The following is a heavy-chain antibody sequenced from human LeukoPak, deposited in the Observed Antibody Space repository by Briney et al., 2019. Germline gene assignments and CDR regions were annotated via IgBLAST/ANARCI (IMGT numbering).Heavy chain of an antibody. CDR2: TYYRSKWYK. D-gene: IGHD1-1*01. V-gene: IGHV6-1*01. Sequence: SQTLSLTCAVSGYTVSSNSDAWNWIRQSPSRGLEWPGRTYYRSKWYKDYAVSVKSRITINPDTSKNQFSLQLNSVTPEDTAVYYCARISTGSFDYWGQGTLVTVS. CDR1: GYTVSSNSDA. J-gene: IGHJ4*02. CDR3: ARISTGSFDY.